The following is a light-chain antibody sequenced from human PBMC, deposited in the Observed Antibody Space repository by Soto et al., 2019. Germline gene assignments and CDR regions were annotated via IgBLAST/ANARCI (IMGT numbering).Light chain of an antibody. Sequence: EIVLTQSPGTLSLSPGERATLSCRASQSVSSNYIAWYQQNPGQAPRLLIYGAYTRATGIPDRFSGSVSGPDVALTFIRLEPEEFAVYFCQQYGRSPPFAFGQGTKVEIK. CDR3: QQYGRSPPFA. CDR1: QSVSSNY. CDR2: GAY. J-gene: IGKJ2*01. V-gene: IGKV3-20*01.